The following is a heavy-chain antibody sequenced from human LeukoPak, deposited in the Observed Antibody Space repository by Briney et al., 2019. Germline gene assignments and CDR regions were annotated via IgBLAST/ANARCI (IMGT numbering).Heavy chain of an antibody. D-gene: IGHD2-2*01. CDR3: ARVYQLHLHDAFDI. Sequence: GASVKVSCKASGYTFTSYGISWVRQAPGQGLEWMGWISAYNGNTNYAQKLQGRVTMTTDTSTSTAYMELRSLRSDDTAVYYCARVYQLHLHDAFDIWGQGTMVTVSS. CDR1: GYTFTSYG. V-gene: IGHV1-18*01. J-gene: IGHJ3*02. CDR2: ISAYNGNT.